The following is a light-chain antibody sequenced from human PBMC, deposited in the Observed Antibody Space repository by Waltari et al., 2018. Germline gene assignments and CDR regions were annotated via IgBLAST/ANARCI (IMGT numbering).Light chain of an antibody. CDR1: QSVGRA. V-gene: IGKV3-20*01. Sequence: EIVLTQSPGTLALSPGEGATLSCRASQSVGRALAWYQQKPGQAPRLLIYDASSRATGISDKYSGSGSGTDFSLTISRVEPEDFAVYFCQMYVRLPVTFGQGTKVEVK. CDR3: QMYVRLPVT. CDR2: DAS. J-gene: IGKJ1*01.